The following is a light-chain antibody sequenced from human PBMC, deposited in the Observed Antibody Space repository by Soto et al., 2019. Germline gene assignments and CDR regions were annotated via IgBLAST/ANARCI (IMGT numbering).Light chain of an antibody. CDR3: CSYAGSYSVYV. V-gene: IGLV2-11*01. CDR1: SSDVAAYDY. Sequence: QSALTQPRSVSGSPGQSVTISCTGTSSDVAAYDYVTWYQQHPGKAPKLMIYDVTKRPSGVPDRFSGSRSGNTASLTISGLQAEDEADYYCCSYAGSYSVYVFGSGTKVTVL. CDR2: DVT. J-gene: IGLJ1*01.